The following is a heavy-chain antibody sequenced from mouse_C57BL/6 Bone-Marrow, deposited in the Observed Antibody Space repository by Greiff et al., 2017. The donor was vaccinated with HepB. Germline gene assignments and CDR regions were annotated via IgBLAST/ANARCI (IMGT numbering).Heavy chain of an antibody. Sequence: EVKLQESGGGLVKPGGSLKLSCAASGFTFSDYGMHWVRQAPEKGLEWVAYISSGSSTIYYADTVKGRFTISRDTAKNTLFLQMTSLRSEDTAMYYCARSETTVVARDYAMDYWGQGTSVTVSS. D-gene: IGHD1-1*01. J-gene: IGHJ4*01. V-gene: IGHV5-17*01. CDR2: ISSGSSTI. CDR1: GFTFSDYG. CDR3: ARSETTVVARDYAMDY.